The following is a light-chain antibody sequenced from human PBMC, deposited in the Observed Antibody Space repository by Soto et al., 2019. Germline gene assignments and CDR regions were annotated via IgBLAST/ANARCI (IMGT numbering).Light chain of an antibody. CDR3: QQYGGSPLYP. CDR2: AAS. J-gene: IGKJ2*01. V-gene: IGKV3-20*01. CDR1: QSVSH. Sequence: EIVLTQSPGTLSLSPGETATLSCRASQSVSHLAWYQQKPGQAPRLLVYAASTKATGIPDRFSGSGSGTDFTLTISRLEPEDFAVYYCQQYGGSPLYPVCQGTRLEIK.